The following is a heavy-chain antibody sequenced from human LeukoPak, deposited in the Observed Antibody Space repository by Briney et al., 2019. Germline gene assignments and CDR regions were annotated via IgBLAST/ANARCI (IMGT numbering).Heavy chain of an antibody. CDR1: GFTFSSYG. CDR3: ARGGQLLPNYYYYGMDV. D-gene: IGHD2-15*01. J-gene: IGHJ6*02. CDR2: IWYDGSNK. V-gene: IGHV3-33*01. Sequence: GGSLRLSCAASGFTFSSYGMHWVRQAPGKGLEWVAVIWYDGSNKYYADSVKGRFAISRDNSKNTLYLQMNSLRAEDTAVYYCARGGQLLPNYYYYGMDVWGQGTTVTVSS.